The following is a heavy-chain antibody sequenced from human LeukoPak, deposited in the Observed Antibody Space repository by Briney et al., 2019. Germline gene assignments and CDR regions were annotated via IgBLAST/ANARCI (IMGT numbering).Heavy chain of an antibody. V-gene: IGHV3-7*01. J-gene: IGHJ4*02. D-gene: IGHD3-10*01. CDR1: GFTFSSYW. CDR3: ARVRLWFGEFPYYFDY. Sequence: GGSLRLSCAASGFTFSSYWMSWVRQAPGKGLEWVANIKQDGSEKYYVVSVKGRFTISRDNAKNSLYLQMNSLRAEDTAVYYCARVRLWFGEFPYYFDYWGQGTLVTVSS. CDR2: IKQDGSEK.